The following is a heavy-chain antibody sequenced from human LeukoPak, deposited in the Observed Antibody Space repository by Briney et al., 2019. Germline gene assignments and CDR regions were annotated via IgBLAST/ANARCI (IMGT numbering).Heavy chain of an antibody. D-gene: IGHD3-22*01. J-gene: IGHJ3*02. CDR3: ARERIIYDSSGYYSTYDAFDI. CDR1: GGSISSYY. V-gene: IGHV4-59*01. Sequence: SETLSLTCTVSGGSISSYYWSWIRQPPGEGLEWIGYIYYSGSTNYNPSLKSRVTISVDTSKNQFSLKLSSVTAADTAVYYCARERIIYDSSGYYSTYDAFDIWGQGTMVTVSS. CDR2: IYYSGST.